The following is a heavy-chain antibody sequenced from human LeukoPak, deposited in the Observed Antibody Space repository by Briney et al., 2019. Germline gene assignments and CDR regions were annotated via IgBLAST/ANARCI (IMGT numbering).Heavy chain of an antibody. Sequence: GGSLRLSCAASGFTFDDYTMHWVRQAPGKGLEWVSLISWDGGSTYYADSVKGRFTISRDNSKNSLYLQMNSLRTEDTALYYCAKDGYSYGMYSWFDPWGQGTLVTVSS. CDR1: GFTFDDYT. D-gene: IGHD5-18*01. V-gene: IGHV3-43*01. CDR3: AKDGYSYGMYSWFDP. J-gene: IGHJ5*02. CDR2: ISWDGGST.